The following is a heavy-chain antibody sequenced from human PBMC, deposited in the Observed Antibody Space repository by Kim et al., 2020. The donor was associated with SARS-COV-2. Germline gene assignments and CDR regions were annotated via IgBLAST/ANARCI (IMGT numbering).Heavy chain of an antibody. Sequence: GTTLWWLAHIYWKNDKRYSPSLKGRLTNTKDTYKSQVVLTMTNMDPVDTATYYCAHRLGNWNLPYFDYWGQGTLVTVSS. V-gene: IGHV2-5*01. D-gene: IGHD1-7*01. CDR3: AHRLGNWNLPYFDY. CDR2: IYWKNDK. J-gene: IGHJ4*02.